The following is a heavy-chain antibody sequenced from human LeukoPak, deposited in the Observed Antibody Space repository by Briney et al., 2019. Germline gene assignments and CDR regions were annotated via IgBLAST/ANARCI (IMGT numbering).Heavy chain of an antibody. V-gene: IGHV1-2*02. CDR2: INPNSGGT. J-gene: IGHJ5*02. CDR3: AREAMPYSSSHNWFDP. Sequence: ASVKVSCKASGYTFTGYYMHWVRQAPGQGLEWMGWINPNSGGTNYAQKFQGGVTMTRDTSISTAYMELSRLRSDDTAVYYCAREAMPYSSSHNWFDPWGQGTLVTVSS. D-gene: IGHD6-13*01. CDR1: GYTFTGYY.